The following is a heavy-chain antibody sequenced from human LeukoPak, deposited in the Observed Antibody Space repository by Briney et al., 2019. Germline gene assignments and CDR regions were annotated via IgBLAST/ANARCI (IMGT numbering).Heavy chain of an antibody. CDR2: ISSSSSYI. CDR3: ARVEILRGSYDY. D-gene: IGHD3-10*01. Sequence: PGGSLRLSCAASGFTFSSYSMNWVRQAPGKGLEWVSSISSSSSYIYYADSVKGRFTISRDNAKNSLYLQMNSLRAEDTAVYYCARVEILRGSYDYWGQGTLVTVSS. CDR1: GFTFSSYS. J-gene: IGHJ4*02. V-gene: IGHV3-21*01.